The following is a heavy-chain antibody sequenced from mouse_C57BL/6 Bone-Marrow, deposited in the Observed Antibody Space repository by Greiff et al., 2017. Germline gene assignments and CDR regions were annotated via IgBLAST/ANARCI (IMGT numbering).Heavy chain of an antibody. CDR3: ARGDYYGSSYLFAY. V-gene: IGHV1-81*01. CDR2: IYPRSGNT. D-gene: IGHD1-1*01. J-gene: IGHJ3*01. Sequence: VQLQESGAELARPGASVKLSCKASGYTFTSYGISWVKQRTGQGLEWIGEIYPRSGNTYYNEKFKGKATLTADTSSSTAYMELRSLTSADSAVYFCARGDYYGSSYLFAYWGQGTLVTVSA. CDR1: GYTFTSYG.